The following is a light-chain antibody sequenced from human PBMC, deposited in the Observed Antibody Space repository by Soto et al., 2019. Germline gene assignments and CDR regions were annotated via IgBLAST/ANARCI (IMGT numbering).Light chain of an antibody. CDR1: QNINYY. CDR2: WAS. V-gene: IGKV4-1*01. CDR3: QQYYTTPT. Sequence: DIQMTQSPSSLSASVGDRVTITCRASQNINYYLNWYQQKPGQPPKLLIYWASTRESGVPDRFSGSGSGTDFTLTISSLQAEDVALYYCQQYYTTPTFGQGTRVDIK. J-gene: IGKJ1*01.